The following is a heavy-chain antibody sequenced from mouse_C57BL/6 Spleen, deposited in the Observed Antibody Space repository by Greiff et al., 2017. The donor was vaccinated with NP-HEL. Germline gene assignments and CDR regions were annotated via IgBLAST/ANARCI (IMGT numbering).Heavy chain of an antibody. Sequence: VQLQQSGAELVRPGASVTLSCKASGYTFTDYEMHWVKQTPVHGLEWIGAIDPETGGTAYNQKFKGKAILTADKSSSTAYMELRSLTSEDSAVYYCTIPYGSSYGWYFDVWGTGTTVTVSS. CDR2: IDPETGGT. D-gene: IGHD1-1*01. CDR3: TIPYGSSYGWYFDV. V-gene: IGHV1-15*01. CDR1: GYTFTDYE. J-gene: IGHJ1*03.